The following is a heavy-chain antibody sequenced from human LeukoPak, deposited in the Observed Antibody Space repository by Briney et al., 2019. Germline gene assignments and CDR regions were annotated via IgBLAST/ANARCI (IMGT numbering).Heavy chain of an antibody. CDR3: ARYNFWSGYDLYGMDV. Sequence: GGSLRLSCAASGFTFSSYSMNWVRQAPGKGLEWVSSISSSSSYIYYADSVKGRFTISRDNAKNSLYLQMNSLRAEDTAVYYCARYNFWSGYDLYGMDVWGQGTTVTVS. J-gene: IGHJ6*02. CDR2: ISSSSSYI. D-gene: IGHD3-3*01. V-gene: IGHV3-21*01. CDR1: GFTFSSYS.